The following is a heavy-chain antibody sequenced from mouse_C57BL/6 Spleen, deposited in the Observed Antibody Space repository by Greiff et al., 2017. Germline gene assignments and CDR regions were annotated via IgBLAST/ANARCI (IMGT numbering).Heavy chain of an antibody. V-gene: IGHV1-82*01. J-gene: IGHJ4*01. CDR3: ARGLYDGYYRDYAMDY. Sequence: VQLQQSGPELVKPGASVKISCKASGYAFSSSWMNWVKQRPGKGLEWIGRIYPGDGDTNYNGKFKGKATLTADISSSTAYMQLSSLTSEDSAVYFCARGLYDGYYRDYAMDYWGQGTSVTVSA. CDR2: IYPGDGDT. D-gene: IGHD2-3*01. CDR1: GYAFSSSW.